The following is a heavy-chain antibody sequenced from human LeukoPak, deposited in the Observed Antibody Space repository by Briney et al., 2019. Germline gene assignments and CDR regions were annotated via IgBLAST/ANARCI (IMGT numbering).Heavy chain of an antibody. CDR3: ARDSYGSGRPNDAFDI. D-gene: IGHD3-10*01. J-gene: IGHJ3*02. CDR2: IYTSGST. Sequence: SETLSLTCTVSGGSISSYYWSWIRQPAGKGLEWIGRIYTSGSTNYNPSLKSRVTMSVDTSKNQFSLKLSFVTAADTAVYYCARDSYGSGRPNDAFDIWGQGTMVTVSS. CDR1: GGSISSYY. V-gene: IGHV4-4*07.